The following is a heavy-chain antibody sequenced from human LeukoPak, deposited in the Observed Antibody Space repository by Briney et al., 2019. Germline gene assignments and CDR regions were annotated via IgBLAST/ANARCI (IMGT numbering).Heavy chain of an antibody. D-gene: IGHD2-2*01. CDR1: GVTFSSYS. V-gene: IGHV3-48*01. CDR2: ISSSSSTI. J-gene: IGHJ4*02. CDR3: ARVGIIVVVPAAIDY. Sequence: GGSLRLSCAASGVTFSSYSMNWVRQAPGKGLEWVSYISSSSSTIYYANSVKGRFTISRDNAKNSLYLQMNSLRAEDTAVYYCARVGIIVVVPAAIDYWGQGTLVTVSS.